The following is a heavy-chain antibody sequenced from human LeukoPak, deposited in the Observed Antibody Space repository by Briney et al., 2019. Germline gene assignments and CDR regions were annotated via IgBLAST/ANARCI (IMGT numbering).Heavy chain of an antibody. J-gene: IGHJ4*02. V-gene: IGHV4-34*01. CDR3: ARGRGDSSGYYYFDY. D-gene: IGHD3-22*01. CDR1: GGSFSGYY. Sequence: PSETLSLTCAVYGGSFSGYYWSWIRQPPGKGLEWIGEINHSGSTSYNPSPKSRVTISVDTSKNQFSLKLSSVTAADTAVYYCARGRGDSSGYYYFDYWGQGTLVTVSS. CDR2: INHSGST.